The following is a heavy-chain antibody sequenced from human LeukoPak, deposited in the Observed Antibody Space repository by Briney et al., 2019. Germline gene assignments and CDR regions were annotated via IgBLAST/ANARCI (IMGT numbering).Heavy chain of an antibody. V-gene: IGHV3-21*01. J-gene: IGHJ6*03. CDR2: ISSSSSYI. CDR1: GFTFSTCG. D-gene: IGHD2-2*01. Sequence: GGSLRLSCAASGFTFSTCGMNWVRQAPGKGLEWVSSISSSSSYIYYADSVKGRFTISRDNTKNSLYLQMNSLRAEDTAVYYCARTGYCSSTSCYTYYYYYYMDVWGKGTTVTVSS. CDR3: ARTGYCSSTSCYTYYYYYYMDV.